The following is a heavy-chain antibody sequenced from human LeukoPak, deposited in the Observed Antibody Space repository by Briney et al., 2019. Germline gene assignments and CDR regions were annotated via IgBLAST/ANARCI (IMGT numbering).Heavy chain of an antibody. J-gene: IGHJ4*02. CDR3: ARGHYQIEL. D-gene: IGHD3-10*01. CDR1: GGSISSGSYY. V-gene: IGHV4-61*02. Sequence: SETLSLTCTVSGGSISSGSYYWSWIRQPAGKGLEWIGRIYTSGSTNYNPSLKSRVTISVDTSKNQFSLKLSSVTAAGTAVYYCARGHYQIELWGQGTLVTVSS. CDR2: IYTSGST.